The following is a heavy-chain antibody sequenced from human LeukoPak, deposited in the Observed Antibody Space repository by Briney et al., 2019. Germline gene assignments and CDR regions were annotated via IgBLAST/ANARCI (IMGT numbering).Heavy chain of an antibody. J-gene: IGHJ4*02. D-gene: IGHD3-22*01. V-gene: IGHV4-61*09. Sequence: KSSETLSLTCTVSGSSISSGSYYWSWIRQPAGKGLEWIGHIYTSGSTNYSPSLKSRVTISVDTSKNQFSLKLSSVTAADTAVYYCARVITDYYDSSGYSDYFDYWGQGTLVTVSS. CDR1: GSSISSGSYY. CDR2: IYTSGST. CDR3: ARVITDYYDSSGYSDYFDY.